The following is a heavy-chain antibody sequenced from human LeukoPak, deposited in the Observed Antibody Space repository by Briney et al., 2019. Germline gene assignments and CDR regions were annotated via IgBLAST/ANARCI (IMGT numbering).Heavy chain of an antibody. CDR2: IRQDEGEK. V-gene: IGHV3-7*03. CDR1: GFTFSSYW. J-gene: IGHJ3*02. CDR3: ARDGWGGDTDVPDAFDI. D-gene: IGHD6-19*01. Sequence: GGSLRLSCAASGFTFSSYWMSWVRQAPGKGLEWMANIRQDEGEKYYGDSAKGRFTISRDNAKTSLYLQMNSLRAEDTAVYYCARDGWGGDTDVPDAFDIWGQGTMVTVSS.